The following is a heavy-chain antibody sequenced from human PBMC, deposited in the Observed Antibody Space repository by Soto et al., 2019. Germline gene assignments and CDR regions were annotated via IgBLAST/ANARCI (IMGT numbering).Heavy chain of an antibody. CDR3: ARPWAGGSHYFDL. J-gene: IGHJ4*02. Sequence: QVQLVQSGAEVKKPGASVKVSCKSSGYTFTSYEINWVRQTTGQGLEWMGWMSPNTGDTGYAQRFQDRVTMTKNTSISTAYMELSDLRSEDPAVYFCARPWAGGSHYFDLWGQGTLVTVSS. CDR1: GYTFTSYE. V-gene: IGHV1-8*01. D-gene: IGHD3-16*01. CDR2: MSPNTGDT.